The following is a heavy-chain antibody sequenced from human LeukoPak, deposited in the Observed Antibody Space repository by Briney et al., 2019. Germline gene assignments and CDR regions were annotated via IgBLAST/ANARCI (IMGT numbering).Heavy chain of an antibody. V-gene: IGHV1-8*01. CDR2: MNPSSGNT. D-gene: IGHD5-18*01. CDR3: TRMRGYTYGYWYLDL. J-gene: IGHJ2*01. Sequence: GASVKVSCKAAGYTFSSYDINWVRQAPGQGLEYMGWMNPSSGNTGYTQKFQGRITMTRDTSIGTAYMELSSLKSEDTALYYCTRMRGYTYGYWYLDLWGVAPWSLSPQ. CDR1: GYTFSSYD.